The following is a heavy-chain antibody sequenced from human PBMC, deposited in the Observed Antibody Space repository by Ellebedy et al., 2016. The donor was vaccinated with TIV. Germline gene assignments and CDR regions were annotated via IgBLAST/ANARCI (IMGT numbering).Heavy chain of an antibody. Sequence: GESLKISCAASGFTVSSNYMSWVRQAPGKGLEWVSVIYSGGNTYYADSVKGRFAISRDNSKNTLYLQMNSLRAEDTAVYYCARDPTSYGDYFDYWGQGTLVTVSS. J-gene: IGHJ4*02. CDR2: IYSGGNT. V-gene: IGHV3-66*01. CDR1: GFTVSSNY. CDR3: ARDPTSYGDYFDY. D-gene: IGHD4-17*01.